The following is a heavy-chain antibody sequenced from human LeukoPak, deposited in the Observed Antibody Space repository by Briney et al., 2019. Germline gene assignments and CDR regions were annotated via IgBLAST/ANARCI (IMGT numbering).Heavy chain of an antibody. CDR1: GFTFSTFT. CDR3: ARAPYGSGSYLFYYYGMDV. J-gene: IGHJ6*02. V-gene: IGHV3-30*04. D-gene: IGHD3-10*01. CDR2: ISYDGSNK. Sequence: PGRSLRLSCAASGFTFSTFTMHWVRQAPGTGLEWVAVISYDGSNKYYADSVKGRFTISRDNSKNTLYLQLNSLRAEDTAVYYCARAPYGSGSYLFYYYGMDVWGQGTTVTVSS.